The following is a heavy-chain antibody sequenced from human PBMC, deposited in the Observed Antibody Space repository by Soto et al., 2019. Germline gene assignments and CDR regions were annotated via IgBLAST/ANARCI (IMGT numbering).Heavy chain of an antibody. V-gene: IGHV3-48*03. CDR3: ARGVYDSSGYYYP. CDR2: ISSSGGTI. Sequence: GGSLRLSCAASGFPFSSYEVNWVRQAPGKGLECISYISSSGGTISYADSVKGRFTISRDNAKNSLYLQMNNLRAEDTAVYYCARGVYDSSGYYYPWGPGTLVTVSS. D-gene: IGHD3-22*01. J-gene: IGHJ5*02. CDR1: GFPFSSYE.